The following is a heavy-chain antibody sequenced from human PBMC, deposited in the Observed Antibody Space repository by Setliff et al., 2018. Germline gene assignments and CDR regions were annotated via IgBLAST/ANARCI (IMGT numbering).Heavy chain of an antibody. J-gene: IGHJ3*02. CDR3: ERAPAYRSTPGLYAFDI. CDR2: ISTYNGNT. Sequence: ASVKVSCKASGYTFTSYGISWVRQATGQGLEWMGWISTYNGNTNYTQKLQCRVTMTKDTSTSTASMELRSLRSEDTAMYYCERAPAYRSTPGLYAFDICGQGTMVTVSS. CDR1: GYTFTSYG. V-gene: IGHV1-18*01. D-gene: IGHD6-13*01.